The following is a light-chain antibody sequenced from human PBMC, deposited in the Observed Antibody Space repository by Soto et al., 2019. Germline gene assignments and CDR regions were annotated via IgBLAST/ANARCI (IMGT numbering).Light chain of an antibody. Sequence: QSVLTQPASVSGSPGQSITISCTGTSSDVGGYNYVSWYQQNPGKASRLMIYAVTDRPSGVSSRFSGSKSGNTASLTISGRQAEDEADYYCSSYTSSSTLFGTGTKVTVL. J-gene: IGLJ1*01. CDR3: SSYTSSSTL. V-gene: IGLV2-14*01. CDR1: SSDVGGYNY. CDR2: AVT.